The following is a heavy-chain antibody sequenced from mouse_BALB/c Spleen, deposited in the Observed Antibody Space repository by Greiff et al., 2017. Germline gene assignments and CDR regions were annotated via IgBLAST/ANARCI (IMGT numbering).Heavy chain of an antibody. J-gene: IGHJ4*01. CDR3: ARRNYRYDEGVYAMDY. V-gene: IGHV2-2*02. CDR2: IWSGGST. Sequence: VQLVESGPGLVQPSQSLSITCTVSGFSLTSYGVHWVRQSPGKGLEWLGVIWSGGSTDYNAAFISRLSISKDNSKSQVFFKMNSLQANDTAIYYCARRNYRYDEGVYAMDYWGQGTSVTVSS. D-gene: IGHD2-14*01. CDR1: GFSLTSYG.